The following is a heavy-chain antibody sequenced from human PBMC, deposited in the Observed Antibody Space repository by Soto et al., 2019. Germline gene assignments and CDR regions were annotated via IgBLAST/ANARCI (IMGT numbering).Heavy chain of an antibody. CDR3: ARLSGYDPAGAADK. J-gene: IGHJ4*02. CDR2: TYYSGGS. CDR1: GASVSSAEHY. V-gene: IGHV4-30-4*01. D-gene: IGHD5-12*01. Sequence: QVQLQESGPGLVKASQTLSLTCTLSGASVSSAEHYWSWIRQPPGKGLEWIGYTYYSGGSYYNASIQRRVSTLVDTSQNQFSLKLTSVTAEDTAVYYCARLSGYDPAGAADKWGPGILVSVSS.